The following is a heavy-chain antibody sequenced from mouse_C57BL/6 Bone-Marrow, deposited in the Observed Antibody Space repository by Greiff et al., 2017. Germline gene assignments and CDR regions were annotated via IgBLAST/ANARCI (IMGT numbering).Heavy chain of an antibody. CDR1: GFTFSSYA. D-gene: IGHD2-3*01. J-gene: IGHJ4*01. V-gene: IGHV5-9-1*02. CDR3: TRDDYDGYYVNYAMDY. Sequence: EVKLMESGEGLVKPGGSLKLSCAASGFTFSSYAMSWVRQTPEKRLEWVAYISSGGDYIYYADTVKGRFTISRDNARNTLYLQMSSLKSEDTAMYYCTRDDYDGYYVNYAMDYWGQGTSVTVSS. CDR2: ISSGGDYI.